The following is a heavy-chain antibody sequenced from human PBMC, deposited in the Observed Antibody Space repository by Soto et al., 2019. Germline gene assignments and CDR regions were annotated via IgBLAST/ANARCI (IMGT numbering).Heavy chain of an antibody. CDR3: TKEADAFDV. CDR2: ISEDESNK. Sequence: QVQLVESGGGGVQPGRSLRLSCAVSGFTLSSYGMHWVRQAPGKGLEWVAFISEDESNKYYAGSVKGRFTISRDNSKNTLYLQMSSLRSDDTALYYCTKEADAFDVWGQGTRVTVSS. CDR1: GFTLSSYG. J-gene: IGHJ3*01. V-gene: IGHV3-30*18.